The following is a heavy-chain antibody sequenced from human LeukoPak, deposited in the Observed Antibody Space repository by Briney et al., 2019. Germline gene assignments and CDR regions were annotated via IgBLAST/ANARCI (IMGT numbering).Heavy chain of an antibody. CDR2: MNPNSGNT. CDR3: ARGVQGPLGDWFDP. J-gene: IGHJ5*02. V-gene: IGHV1-8*01. Sequence: ASVKVSFKASGYTFTSYDINWVRQAPGQGREWMGWMNPNSGNTGYAQKFQGRVTMTRNTSISTAYMELSSLRSEDTAVYYCARGVQGPLGDWFDPWGQGTLVTVSS. D-gene: IGHD1-1*01. CDR1: GYTFTSYD.